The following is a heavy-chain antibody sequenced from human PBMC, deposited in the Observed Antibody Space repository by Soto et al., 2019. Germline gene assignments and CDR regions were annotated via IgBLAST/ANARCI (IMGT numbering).Heavy chain of an antibody. J-gene: IGHJ6*03. CDR2: ISGSGGST. CDR3: AKVEGTSIAAPGGPHYYYYMDV. Sequence: GGSLRLSCAASGFTFSSYAMSWVRQAPGKGLEWVSAISGSGGSTYYADSVKGRFTISRDNSKNTLYLQMNSLRAEDTAVYYCAKVEGTSIAAPGGPHYYYYMDVWGKGTTVTAP. V-gene: IGHV3-23*01. CDR1: GFTFSSYA. D-gene: IGHD6-6*01.